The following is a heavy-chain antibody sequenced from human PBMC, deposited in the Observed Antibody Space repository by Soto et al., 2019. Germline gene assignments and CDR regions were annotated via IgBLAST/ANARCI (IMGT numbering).Heavy chain of an antibody. CDR3: AREDESSGYAETCHH. CDR1: GFSFSSYV. V-gene: IGHV3-30*14. D-gene: IGHD3-22*01. CDR2: TGKDGNSK. Sequence: QEQLVESGGAVAQPGRSLSLSCAASGFSFSSYVVHWVRQAPGKGLEWVATTGKDGNSKHYSDSVKDRFTISRDNSRSTLHLQMNNLIDEDTAGYFCAREDESSGYAETCHHWVQGTMVTV. J-gene: IGHJ1*01.